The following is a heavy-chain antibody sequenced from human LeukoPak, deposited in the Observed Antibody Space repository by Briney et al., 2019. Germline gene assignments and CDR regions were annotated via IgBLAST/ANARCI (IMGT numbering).Heavy chain of an antibody. CDR1: GFTFSDYY. J-gene: IGHJ3*02. V-gene: IGHV3-11*04. Sequence: PGGSLRLSCAASGFTFSDYYMSWIRQAPGKGLEWVSYISYSASTIYYADSVKGRFTISRDDAQNSLYLQMNSLRAEDTAVYFCAREWELPQNDAFDIWGQGTMVTVSS. D-gene: IGHD1-26*01. CDR2: ISYSASTI. CDR3: AREWELPQNDAFDI.